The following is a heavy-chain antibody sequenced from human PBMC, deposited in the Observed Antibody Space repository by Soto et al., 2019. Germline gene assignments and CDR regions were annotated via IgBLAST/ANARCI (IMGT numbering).Heavy chain of an antibody. CDR2: MYYSGNA. J-gene: IGHJ4*02. V-gene: IGHV4-59*01. Sequence: SEALSLTCTVSGASIIRYYWSWIRQSPGKGLEWIGYMYYSGNANYNPSLRSRITISVDTSKNQFSLNLNSVTAADTAVYYCAREYPVHSAYFDYWGQGILVTVS. CDR1: GASIIRYY. CDR3: AREYPVHSAYFDY. D-gene: IGHD1-26*01.